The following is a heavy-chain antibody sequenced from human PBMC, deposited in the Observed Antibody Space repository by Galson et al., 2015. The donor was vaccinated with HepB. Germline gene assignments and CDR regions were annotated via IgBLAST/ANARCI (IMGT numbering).Heavy chain of an antibody. J-gene: IGHJ5*02. V-gene: IGHV1-18*04. CDR2: ISPYNRDT. D-gene: IGHD2-15*01. CDR3: ARGAVVGVVGGSQNNWFAP. Sequence: SVKVSCKASGYTFSTYSITWVRQAPGQGLEWMGWISPYNRDTTFARKFQGRVTMTTDTFTSTAYMELRSLRSDDTAFYYCARGAVVGVVGGSQNNWFAPWGQGTLVTVSS. CDR1: GYTFSTYS.